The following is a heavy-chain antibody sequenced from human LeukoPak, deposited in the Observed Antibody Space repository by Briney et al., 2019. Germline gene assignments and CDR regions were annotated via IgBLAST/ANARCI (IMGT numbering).Heavy chain of an antibody. CDR2: IIPILGIA. CDR1: GYTFTSYD. V-gene: IGHV1-69*04. CDR3: ARWDGAMDV. J-gene: IGHJ6*02. Sequence: GASVKVSCKASGYTFTSYDINWVRQATGQGLEWMGRIIPILGIANYAQKFQGRVTITADKSTSTAYMELSSLRSEDTAVYYCARWDGAMDVWGQGTTVTVSS. D-gene: IGHD1-26*01.